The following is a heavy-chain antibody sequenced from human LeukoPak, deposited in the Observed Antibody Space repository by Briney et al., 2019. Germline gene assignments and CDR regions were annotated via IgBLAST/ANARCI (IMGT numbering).Heavy chain of an antibody. J-gene: IGHJ6*03. CDR1: GYTFTSYY. CDR3: ARVSNCSGGSCYSGIYYYYYMDV. D-gene: IGHD2-15*01. V-gene: IGHV1-69*06. CDR2: IIPIFGTA. Sequence: GASVKVSCKASGYTFTSYYMHWVRQAPGQGLEWMGGIIPIFGTANYAQKFQGRVTITADKSTSTAYMELSSLRSEDTAVYYCARVSNCSGGSCYSGIYYYYYMDVWGKGTTVTVSS.